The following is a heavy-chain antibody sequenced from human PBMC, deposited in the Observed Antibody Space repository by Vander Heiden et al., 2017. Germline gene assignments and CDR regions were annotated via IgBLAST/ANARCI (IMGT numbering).Heavy chain of an antibody. CDR1: GFTFSGSA. J-gene: IGHJ4*02. CDR3: TSTTVTTRRGADY. V-gene: IGHV3-73*02. D-gene: IGHD4-17*01. Sequence: EVQLVESGGGLVQPGGSLKLSCAASGFTFSGSARHWGRQASGKGLEWVGRIRSKANSYATAYAASVKGRFTISRDDSKNTAYLQMNSLKTEDTAVYYCTSTTVTTRRGADYWGQGTLVTVSS. CDR2: IRSKANSYAT.